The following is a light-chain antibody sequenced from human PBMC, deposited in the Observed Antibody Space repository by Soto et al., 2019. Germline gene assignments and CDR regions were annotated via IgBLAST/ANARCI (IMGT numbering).Light chain of an antibody. J-gene: IGKJ4*02. Sequence: DIQMTQSPSSLSASVGDRVTITCRASQSISSYLHWYQQKPGKAHKLLIYAASSLQSGVPSRFSGSGSGTDFTLTISSLQPEDFATYYCQQSYSTPLTFGGGTKVEIK. CDR1: QSISSY. CDR2: AAS. V-gene: IGKV1-39*01. CDR3: QQSYSTPLT.